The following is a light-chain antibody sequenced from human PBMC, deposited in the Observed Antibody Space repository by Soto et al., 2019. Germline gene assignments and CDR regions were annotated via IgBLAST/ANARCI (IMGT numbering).Light chain of an antibody. J-gene: IGKJ4*01. CDR3: QQYGTSPLT. CDR1: QSVSDSY. CDR2: GAS. V-gene: IGKV3-20*01. Sequence: IVLTQSPGTLSLSPGERATLSCRARQSVSDSYLAWYQQKPGQAPRLLIYGASSRATGIPDRFSGSGSGTDITLTISRLEPEDFAVYYCQQYGTSPLTFGGGTKVESK.